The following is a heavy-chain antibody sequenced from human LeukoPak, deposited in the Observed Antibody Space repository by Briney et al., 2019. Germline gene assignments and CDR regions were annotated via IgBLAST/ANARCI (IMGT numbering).Heavy chain of an antibody. CDR1: GFTFNIYG. D-gene: IGHD1-26*01. J-gene: IGHJ4*02. CDR2: ISSSGSTI. CDR3: ARDGVGASDSFDY. Sequence: GGSLSLSCAASGFTFNIYGMNWVRQAPGKGLEWISYISSSGSTIYYADSVKGRFTISRDNAKKSLYLQMNSLRAEDTAVYYCARDGVGASDSFDYWGQGTLVTVSS. V-gene: IGHV3-48*04.